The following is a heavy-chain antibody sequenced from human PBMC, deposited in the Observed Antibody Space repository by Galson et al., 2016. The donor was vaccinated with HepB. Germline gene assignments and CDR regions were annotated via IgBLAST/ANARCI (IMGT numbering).Heavy chain of an antibody. CDR3: SSGTTWYKSEAHFDY. Sequence: QSGAEVKKPGESLKISCKASGYSFTTYWIGWVRQMPGKGLEWMGIIYPDDSETIFSPSFQGQVTFSADKSISTAFLQWSSLKTSDTAIYYCSSGTTWYKSEAHFDYWGQGTLVTVSS. D-gene: IGHD6-13*01. J-gene: IGHJ4*02. CDR2: IYPDDSET. CDR1: GYSFTTYW. V-gene: IGHV5-51*03.